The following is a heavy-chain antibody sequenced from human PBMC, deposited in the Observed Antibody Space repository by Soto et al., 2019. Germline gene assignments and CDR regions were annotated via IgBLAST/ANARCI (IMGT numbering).Heavy chain of an antibody. Sequence: WGTLSLTCAVKGGAFNGYYWTWIRQCPGKGLEWIGEINHSGSVDYNPSLNSRVTFSIDTSKKQFSLTLTSVTAADTAVYYCARAGAALFRGRLEGFDFWGPGTLLTVSS. CDR1: GGAFNGYY. V-gene: IGHV4-34*01. D-gene: IGHD3-10*01. J-gene: IGHJ4*01. CDR3: ARAGAALFRGRLEGFDF. CDR2: INHSGSV.